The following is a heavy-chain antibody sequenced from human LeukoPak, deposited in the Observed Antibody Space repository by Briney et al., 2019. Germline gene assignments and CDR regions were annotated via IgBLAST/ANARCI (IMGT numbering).Heavy chain of an antibody. CDR3: ARDTRNIWFGELVGAFDI. V-gene: IGHV1-46*01. CDR2: INPSGGST. D-gene: IGHD3-10*01. J-gene: IGHJ3*02. Sequence: ASAKVSCKASGYTFTSYYMHWVQQAPGQGLEWMGIINPSGGSTSYAQKFQGRVTMTRDTSTSTVYMELSSLRSEDTAVYYCARDTRNIWFGELVGAFDIWGQGTMVTVSS. CDR1: GYTFTSYY.